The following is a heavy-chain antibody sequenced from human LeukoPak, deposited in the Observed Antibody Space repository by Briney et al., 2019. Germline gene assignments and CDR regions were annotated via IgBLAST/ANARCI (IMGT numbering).Heavy chain of an antibody. Sequence: GSLRLSCTASGFTVSSNYMNWVRQAPGKGLEWVAVIYSGGGTNYAGSVKGRFTISRDNSKNTLHLQLSSLRAEDTAIYYCAREVDYKIDYWGQGTLVTVSS. V-gene: IGHV3-53*01. CDR3: AREVDYKIDY. J-gene: IGHJ4*02. D-gene: IGHD4-11*01. CDR2: IYSGGGT. CDR1: GFTVSSNY.